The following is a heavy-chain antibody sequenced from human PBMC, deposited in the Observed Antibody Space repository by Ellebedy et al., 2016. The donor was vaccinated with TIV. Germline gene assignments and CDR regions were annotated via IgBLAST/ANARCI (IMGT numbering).Heavy chain of an antibody. V-gene: IGHV5-51*01. Sequence: GESLKISCKGSGYSFTTYWIGWVRQMPGIGLQWMGIIYPGDSETITRYSPSFQGHVTISVDNSINTAYLQWSSLKASDTAMYYCARQGERPFDFWGQGTLVTVSS. CDR3: ARQGERPFDF. CDR2: IYPGDSETIT. CDR1: GYSFTTYW. J-gene: IGHJ4*02. D-gene: IGHD1-1*01.